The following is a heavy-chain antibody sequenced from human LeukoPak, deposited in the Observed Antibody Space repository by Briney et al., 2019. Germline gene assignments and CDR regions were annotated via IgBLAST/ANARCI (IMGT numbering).Heavy chain of an antibody. J-gene: IGHJ4*02. CDR1: GGSFSGYY. CDR2: INHSGST. D-gene: IGHD2-2*01. Sequence: SETLSLTCAVYGGSFSGYYWSWIRQPPGKGLEWIGEINHSGSTNYNPSLKSRVTISVDTSKNQFSLKRSSVTAADTVVYYCARGVVVVPAASNFDYWGQGTLVTVSS. V-gene: IGHV4-34*01. CDR3: ARGVVVVPAASNFDY.